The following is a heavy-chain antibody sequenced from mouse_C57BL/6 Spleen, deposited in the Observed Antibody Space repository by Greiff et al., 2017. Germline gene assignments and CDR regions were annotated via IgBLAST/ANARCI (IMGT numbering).Heavy chain of an antibody. J-gene: IGHJ4*01. CDR3: ASSPTTVVATYYAMDY. Sequence: QVQLQQSGPGLVQPSQSLSITCTVSGFSLTSYGVHWVRQSPGKGLEWLGVIWSGGSTDYNAAFISRLSISKDNSKSQVFFKMNSLQADDTAIYYCASSPTTVVATYYAMDYWGQGTSVTVSS. CDR2: IWSGGST. D-gene: IGHD1-1*01. V-gene: IGHV2-2*01. CDR1: GFSLTSYG.